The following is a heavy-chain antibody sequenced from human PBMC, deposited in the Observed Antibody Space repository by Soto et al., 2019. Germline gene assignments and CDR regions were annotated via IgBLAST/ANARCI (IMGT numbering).Heavy chain of an antibody. Sequence: SETLSLTCTVSGGSISSYYWSWIRQPPGKGLEWIGYIYYSGSTNYNPSLKSRVTISVDTSKNQFSLKLSSVTAADTAVYYCARHSGSSWLPLFDYWGQGTLVTVSS. CDR2: IYYSGST. D-gene: IGHD6-13*01. J-gene: IGHJ4*02. CDR1: GGSISSYY. CDR3: ARHSGSSWLPLFDY. V-gene: IGHV4-59*08.